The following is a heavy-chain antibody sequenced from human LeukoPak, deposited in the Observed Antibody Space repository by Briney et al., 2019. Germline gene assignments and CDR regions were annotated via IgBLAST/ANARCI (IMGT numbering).Heavy chain of an antibody. CDR1: GFTFSSYS. D-gene: IGHD5-24*01. Sequence: GGSLRLSCAASGFTFSSYSMNWVRQAPGKGLEWVSAISGSGGSTYYADSVKGRFTISRDNSNNTLYLQMNSLRAEDTAVYYCAKDFLDGYLDYWGQGTLVTVSS. V-gene: IGHV3-23*01. CDR3: AKDFLDGYLDY. CDR2: ISGSGGST. J-gene: IGHJ4*02.